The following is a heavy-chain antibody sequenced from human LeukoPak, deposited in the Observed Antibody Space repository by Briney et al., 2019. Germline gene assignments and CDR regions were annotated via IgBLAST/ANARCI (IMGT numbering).Heavy chain of an antibody. J-gene: IGHJ6*02. Sequence: GGSLRLSCAASGFTVSDYYMTWLRQAPGKGLEWLSYISNSGSTVFYADSVKGRFTVSRDNAKRSLYLQIESLRDDDPAVYHCALGTINKDFYFGMDVWGQGTTVTVSS. V-gene: IGHV3-11*01. CDR3: ALGTINKDFYFGMDV. CDR1: GFTVSDYY. CDR2: ISNSGSTV. D-gene: IGHD2-8*01.